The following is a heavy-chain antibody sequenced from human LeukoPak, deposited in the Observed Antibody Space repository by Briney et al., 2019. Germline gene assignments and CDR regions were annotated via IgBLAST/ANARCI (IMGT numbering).Heavy chain of an antibody. CDR1: GYTFTSYG. V-gene: IGHV1-18*01. D-gene: IGHD3-22*01. J-gene: IGHJ4*02. CDR2: ISAYNGNT. CDR3: ARDGRVYYDSSGPGGY. Sequence: ASVKVSCKASGYTFTSYGISWVRQAPGQGLEWMGWISAYNGNTNYAQKLQGRVTITTDTSTSTAYMELRSLRSDGTAVYYCARDGRVYYDSSGPGGYWGQGTLVTVSS.